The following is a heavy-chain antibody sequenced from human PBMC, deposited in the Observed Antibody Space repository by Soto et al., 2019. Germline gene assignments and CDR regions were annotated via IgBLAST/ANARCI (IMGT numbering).Heavy chain of an antibody. CDR2: IYRVGST. D-gene: IGHD2-15*01. CDR3: ATARYDPCSGGSCYYFDF. Sequence: GGSLRLSCAASGFTVSSNYMSWVRQAPGKGLEWVSVIYRVGSTYYAGSVKGRFTISRHNSKNTLYLQMNSLRAVDTPVYYCATARYDPCSGGSCYYFDFWGQGTMVTVSS. V-gene: IGHV3-66*01. CDR1: GFTVSSNY. J-gene: IGHJ4*03.